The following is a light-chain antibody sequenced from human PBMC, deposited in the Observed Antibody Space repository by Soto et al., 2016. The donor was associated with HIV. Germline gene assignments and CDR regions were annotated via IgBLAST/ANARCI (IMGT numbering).Light chain of an antibody. CDR2: GAS. Sequence: DTQMTQSPSSLSASVGDRVTITCRASQSISNYLNWYQQKPGKAPKLLIYGASSLQSGVPSRFSGSGSGTDFTLTINTLQPEEFATYYCQQSYSTPSITFGQGTRLEIK. CDR3: QQSYSTPSIT. CDR1: QSISNY. V-gene: IGKV1-39*01. J-gene: IGKJ5*01.